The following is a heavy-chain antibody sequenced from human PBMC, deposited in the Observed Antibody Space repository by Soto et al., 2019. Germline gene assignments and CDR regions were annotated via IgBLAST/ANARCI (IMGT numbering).Heavy chain of an antibody. CDR3: ARDEPPYCSSTSCYVFDP. Sequence: SVKVSCKASGGTFSSYAISWVRQAPGQGLEWMGGIIPIFGTANYAQKFQGRVTITADKSTSTAYMELSSLRSEDTAVYYCARDEPPYCSSTSCYVFDPWGQGTLVTVSS. CDR2: IIPIFGTA. D-gene: IGHD2-2*01. CDR1: GGTFSSYA. V-gene: IGHV1-69*06. J-gene: IGHJ5*02.